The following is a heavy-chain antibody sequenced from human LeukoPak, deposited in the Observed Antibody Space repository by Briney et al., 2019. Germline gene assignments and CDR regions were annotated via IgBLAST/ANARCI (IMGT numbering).Heavy chain of an antibody. J-gene: IGHJ5*02. CDR1: GFTVSSNY. D-gene: IGHD6-19*01. V-gene: IGHV3-53*01. CDR2: IYSGGST. Sequence: GGSLRLSCAASGFTVSSNYMSWVRQAPGKGLEWVSVIYSGGSTYYADSVKGRFTISRDNSKNTLYLQMNSLRAEDTAVYYCARVPYSSGWPGWFDPWGQGTLVTVSS. CDR3: ARVPYSSGWPGWFDP.